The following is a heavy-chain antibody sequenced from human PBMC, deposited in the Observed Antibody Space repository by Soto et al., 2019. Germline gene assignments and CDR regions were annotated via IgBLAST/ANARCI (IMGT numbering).Heavy chain of an antibody. CDR1: GFSLSTSGMC. D-gene: IGHD5-12*01. J-gene: IGHJ4*02. CDR2: IDWDDDK. Sequence: SGPTLVNPTQPLTLTCTFSGFSLSTSGMCVSWIRQPPGKALEWLALIDWDDDKYYSTSLKTRLTISKDTSKNQVVLTMTNMDPVDTATYYCARIQSDSGYDEPFDYWGQGTLVTVSS. V-gene: IGHV2-70*01. CDR3: ARIQSDSGYDEPFDY.